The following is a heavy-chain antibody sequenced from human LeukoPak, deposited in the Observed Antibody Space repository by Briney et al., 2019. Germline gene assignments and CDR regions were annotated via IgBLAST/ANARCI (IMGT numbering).Heavy chain of an antibody. J-gene: IGHJ4*02. Sequence: SETLSLTCTVSGGSISSGGYYWSWIRQHPGKGLEWIGYIYYSGSTYYNPSLKSRVTISVDTSKNQFSLKLSSVTAADTAVYCCASQLGPGGTAMVYYFDYWGQGTLVTVSS. V-gene: IGHV4-31*03. CDR2: IYYSGST. CDR1: GGSISSGGYY. CDR3: ASQLGPGGTAMVYYFDY. D-gene: IGHD5-18*01.